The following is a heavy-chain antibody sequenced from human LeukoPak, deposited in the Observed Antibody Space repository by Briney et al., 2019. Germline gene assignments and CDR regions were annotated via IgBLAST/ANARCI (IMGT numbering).Heavy chain of an antibody. Sequence: SETLSLTCTVSGGSISSGGYYWSWIRQHPGKGLEWIGYIYYSGSTYYNPSLKSRVTISVGTSKNQFSLKLSSVTAADTAVYYCARLYSDDAFDTWGQGTMVTVSP. V-gene: IGHV4-31*03. D-gene: IGHD2-21*01. CDR2: IYYSGST. CDR3: ARLYSDDAFDT. CDR1: GGSISSGGYY. J-gene: IGHJ3*02.